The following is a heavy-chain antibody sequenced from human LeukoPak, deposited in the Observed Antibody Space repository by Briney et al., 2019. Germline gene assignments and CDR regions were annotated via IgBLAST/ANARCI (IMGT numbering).Heavy chain of an antibody. Sequence: ETLSLTCTVSGGSISNYFWSWVRQAPGKGLEWVSAISGSGGSTYYADSVKGRFTISRDNSKNTLYLQMNSLRAEDTAVYYCAKDKFTIFGVVIDWGQGTLVTVSS. V-gene: IGHV3-23*01. D-gene: IGHD3-3*01. CDR2: ISGSGGST. CDR3: AKDKFTIFGVVID. J-gene: IGHJ4*02. CDR1: GGSISNYF.